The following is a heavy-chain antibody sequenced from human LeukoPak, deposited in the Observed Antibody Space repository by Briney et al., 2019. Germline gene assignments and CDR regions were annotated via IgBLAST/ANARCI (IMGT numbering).Heavy chain of an antibody. CDR2: ISAYNGNT. Sequence: ASVKVSCKASGYTFTSYGISWVRQAPGQGLEWMGWISAYNGNTNYAQKLQGRVTMTTDTSTSTAYMELRSLRSDDTAVYYCARDNDIVVVPAVYYYGMDVRGQGTTVTVSS. D-gene: IGHD2-2*01. CDR1: GYTFTSYG. J-gene: IGHJ6*02. V-gene: IGHV1-18*01. CDR3: ARDNDIVVVPAVYYYGMDV.